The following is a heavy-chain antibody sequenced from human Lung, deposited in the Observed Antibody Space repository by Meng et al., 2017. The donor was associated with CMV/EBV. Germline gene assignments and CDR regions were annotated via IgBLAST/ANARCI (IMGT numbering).Heavy chain of an antibody. CDR2: NYYSGST. V-gene: IGHV4-59*08. Sequence: HVHLQGSGQGSVKPSASLYLPWAVSGGSISTNDGSWTRQPPGKELEWIGNNYYSGSTNYNPSLASRVTISVDSSKNQFSLKLSSVTAADTAVYYCARHQNGGTYPLDYWGQGTLVTVSS. J-gene: IGHJ4*02. CDR1: GGSISTND. D-gene: IGHD3-16*02. CDR3: ARHQNGGTYPLDY.